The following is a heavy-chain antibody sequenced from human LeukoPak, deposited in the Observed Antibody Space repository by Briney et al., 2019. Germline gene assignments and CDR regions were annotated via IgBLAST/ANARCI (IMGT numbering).Heavy chain of an antibody. V-gene: IGHV3-30-3*01. CDR1: GFTYSSYA. D-gene: IGHD5-18*01. CDR2: ISYDGSNK. J-gene: IGHJ4*02. Sequence: GRSLRLSCAASGFTYSSYAMHWIRQAPGEGLEGGVVISYDGSNKYYADSVKGRFTITRDNSKNTLYLQINHLSAEATSFYYCARDGGIQLWPNFVYWPQGTLVSVP. CDR3: ARDGGIQLWPNFVY.